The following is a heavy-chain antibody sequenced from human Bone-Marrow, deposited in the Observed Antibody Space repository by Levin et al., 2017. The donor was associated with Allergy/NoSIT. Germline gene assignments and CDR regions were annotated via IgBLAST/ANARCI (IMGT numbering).Heavy chain of an antibody. V-gene: IGHV3-30*18. CDR3: AKDLSGDYWNAYYFDH. CDR2: ISHDGSNK. D-gene: IGHD3-3*01. J-gene: IGHJ4*02. Sequence: GGSLRLSCAASGFTFSIHGMHWVRQAPGKGLEWVAEISHDGSNKYYADSVKGRFTISRDNSKNTLYVQMNSLRPEDTAIYYCAKDLSGDYWNAYYFDHWGQGTLVTVSS. CDR1: GFTFSIHG.